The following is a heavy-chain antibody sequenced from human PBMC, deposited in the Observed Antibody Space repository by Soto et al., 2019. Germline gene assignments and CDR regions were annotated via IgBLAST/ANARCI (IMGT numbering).Heavy chain of an antibody. V-gene: IGHV3-49*05. CDR3: ARYTYTSRYSYYGMDV. J-gene: IGHJ6*02. CDR1: GFTFGDYA. Sequence: EVQVVESGGSLVNPGRSLRLSCTTSGFTFGDYAMCWFRQAPGKGLEWVGVVRSKAYGGTTDYAASVKGRFDISRDDSKSVAYLQMNSVTTEDTAVYFCARYTYTSRYSYYGMDVWGQGTTVTVSS. CDR2: VRSKAYGGTT. D-gene: IGHD6-13*01.